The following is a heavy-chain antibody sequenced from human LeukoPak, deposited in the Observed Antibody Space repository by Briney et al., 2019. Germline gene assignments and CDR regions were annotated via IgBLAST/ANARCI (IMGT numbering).Heavy chain of an antibody. CDR2: IIPIFGTA. J-gene: IGHJ4*02. D-gene: IGHD3-22*01. V-gene: IGHV1-69*06. CDR3: ARNRRNYYDSSGYSPYYFDY. CDR1: GGTFSSYA. Sequence: ASVKVSCKASGGTFSSYAISWVRQAPGQGLEWMGGIIPIFGTANYAQKFRGRVTITADKSTRTAYMELSSLRSEDTAVYYCARNRRNYYDSSGYSPYYFDYWGQGTLVTVSS.